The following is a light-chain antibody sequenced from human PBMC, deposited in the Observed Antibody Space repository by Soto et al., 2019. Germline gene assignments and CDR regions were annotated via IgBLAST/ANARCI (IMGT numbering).Light chain of an antibody. J-gene: IGKJ1*01. CDR3: QQRYNWPPT. V-gene: IGKV3-11*01. CDR1: ESVSSY. Sequence: EIVLTQSPATLSLSPEEKATLSCRASESVSSYLAWYQQRPGQGPRLLIFDASNRQYGIPARFSGSGSGTDFTLTISSLEPEDFAVYYCQQRYNWPPTFGQGTKV. CDR2: DAS.